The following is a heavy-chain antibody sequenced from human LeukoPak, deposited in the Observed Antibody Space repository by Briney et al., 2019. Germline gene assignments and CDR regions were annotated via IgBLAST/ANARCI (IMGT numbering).Heavy chain of an antibody. J-gene: IGHJ4*02. CDR3: ARERGTVIVVGVES. CDR2: IFHTGST. D-gene: IGHD3-22*01. CDR1: GDSITTNNW. V-gene: IGHV4-4*02. Sequence: SETLSLTCAVSGDSITTNNWWTWVRQPPGKGLEWIGEIFHTGSTNYNPSLKSRVDMSVDKSKNHFSLRLTSVTAADTAVYYCARERGTVIVVGVESWGQGTLVTVSS.